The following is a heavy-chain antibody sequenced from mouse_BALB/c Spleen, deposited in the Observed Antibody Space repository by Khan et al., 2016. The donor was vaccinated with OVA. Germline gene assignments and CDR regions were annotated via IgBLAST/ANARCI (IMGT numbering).Heavy chain of an antibody. CDR3: GRGGGGNRFAY. V-gene: IGHV1S137*01. CDR2: ISTYYGDV. J-gene: IGHJ3*01. Sequence: QIQLVQSGAELVRPGVSVKISCKGSGYTFTDFTMHWVKQSHAKSLEWIGVISTYYGDVTYNQKFKGKATMTVDKSSSTAYLELARLTSEDSAIYYCGRGGGGNRFAYWGQGTLVTVSA. CDR1: GYTFTDFT.